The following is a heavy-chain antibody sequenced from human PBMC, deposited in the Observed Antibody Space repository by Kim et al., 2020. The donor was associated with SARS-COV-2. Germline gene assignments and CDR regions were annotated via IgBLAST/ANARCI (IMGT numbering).Heavy chain of an antibody. CDR1: GFTFSSYG. CDR2: IWYDGSNK. J-gene: IGHJ4*02. D-gene: IGHD3-22*01. CDR3: ARLTYYYDSSGYYEGYFDY. V-gene: IGHV3-33*01. Sequence: GGSLRLSCAASGFTFSSYGMHWVRQAPGKGLEWVAVIWYDGSNKYYADSVKGRFTISRDNSKNTLYLQMNSLRAEDTAVYYCARLTYYYDSSGYYEGYFDYWGQGTLVTVSS.